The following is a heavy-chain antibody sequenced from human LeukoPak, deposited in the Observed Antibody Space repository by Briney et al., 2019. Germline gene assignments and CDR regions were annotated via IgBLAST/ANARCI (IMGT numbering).Heavy chain of an antibody. CDR1: AGSISSGGYC. CDR2: IYHSGSI. V-gene: IGHV4-30-2*01. Sequence: HSLACTVAAGSISSGGYCWGWIRQPPGKGLEWNGYIYHSGSIWYKPCLKSRATISADTSKNKFSLKLSALTAAVTAVYYCAILREEQWLPEYCGRGTLVTVSS. CDR3: AILREEQWLPEY. D-gene: IGHD6-19*01. J-gene: IGHJ4*02.